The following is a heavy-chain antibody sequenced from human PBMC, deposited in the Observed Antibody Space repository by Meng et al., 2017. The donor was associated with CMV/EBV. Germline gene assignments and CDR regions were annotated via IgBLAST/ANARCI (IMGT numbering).Heavy chain of an antibody. V-gene: IGHV3-74*01. D-gene: IGHD2-21*02. CDR3: ARGGGAYCGSDCYRNFDY. J-gene: IGHJ4*02. CDR2: IDGGRT. CDR1: GFTFRKSW. Sequence: SGFTFRKSWMHWGRQAPGKGLEWVSYIDGGRTAYADSVEGRFTISRDDGENTLYLQMTSLRAEDTAVYYCARGGGAYCGSDCYRNFDYWGQGTLVTVSS.